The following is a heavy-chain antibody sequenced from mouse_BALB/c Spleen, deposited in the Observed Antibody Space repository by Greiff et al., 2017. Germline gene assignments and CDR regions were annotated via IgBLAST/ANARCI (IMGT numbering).Heavy chain of an antibody. D-gene: IGHD2-1*01. CDR1: GYSFTDYI. J-gene: IGHJ4*01. Sequence: VQLKQTGPELVKPGASVKISCKASGYSFTDYIMLWVKQSHGKSLEWIGNINPYYGSTSYNLKFKGKATLTVDKSSSTAYMQLNSLTSEDSAVYYCARRNLQYAMDYWGQGTSVTVSS. CDR3: ARRNLQYAMDY. CDR2: INPYYGST. V-gene: IGHV1-39*01.